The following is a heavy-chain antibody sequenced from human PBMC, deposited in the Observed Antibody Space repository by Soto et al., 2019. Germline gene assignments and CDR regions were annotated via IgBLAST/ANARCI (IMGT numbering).Heavy chain of an antibody. CDR3: ACIFSGGYGYGFYYYGMDG. CDR1: GGSISSSSYY. J-gene: IGHJ6*02. V-gene: IGHV4-39*01. D-gene: IGHD5-18*01. Sequence: SETLSLTCTVSGGSISSSSYYWGWIRQPPGKGLEWIGSIYYSGSTYYNPSLKSRVTISVDTSKNQFSLKLSSVTAADTAVYYCACIFSGGYGYGFYYYGMDGWGQGTTLTVSS. CDR2: IYYSGST.